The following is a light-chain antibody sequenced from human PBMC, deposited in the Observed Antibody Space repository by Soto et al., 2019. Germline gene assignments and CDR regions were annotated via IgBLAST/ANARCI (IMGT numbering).Light chain of an antibody. J-gene: IGLJ2*01. CDR1: STDVGAYNY. CDR2: DVV. CDR3: ASYTSSSSVV. Sequence: QSALTQPASVSGSPGQSITISCTGTSTDVGAYNYVSWYQQHTDKAPKLMIYDVVNRPSGVSNRFSGSKSGSTASLNISGLQPEDEADYYCASYTSSSSVVFGGGTKVTVL. V-gene: IGLV2-14*01.